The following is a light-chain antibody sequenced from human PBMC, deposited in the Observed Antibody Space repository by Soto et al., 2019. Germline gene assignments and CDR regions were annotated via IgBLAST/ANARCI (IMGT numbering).Light chain of an antibody. J-gene: IGLJ1*01. CDR2: TNS. V-gene: IGLV1-44*01. Sequence: QPVLTQPPSASGTPGQTVTISCSGSTSNIGRNPVSWYQQLPGTAPKLLIYTNSQRPSGVPLRFSGSKSGTSASLAISGLQSEDEGLYYCATWDDTLYVFGAATKLTVL. CDR3: ATWDDTLYV. CDR1: TSNIGRNP.